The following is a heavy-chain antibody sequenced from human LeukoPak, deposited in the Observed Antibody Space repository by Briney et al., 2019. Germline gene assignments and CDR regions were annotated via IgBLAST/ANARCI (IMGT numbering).Heavy chain of an antibody. V-gene: IGHV5-51*01. Sequence: GPSLKISCKGSGYSFRSYWIGGLRQLPGKGLEWVGIIYPGDADTRYSPPFQGQVTISADKSVSTASLQWSSLQASDTAMYYCARRGGNSFDYWGQGTLVTVSS. J-gene: IGHJ4*02. CDR1: GYSFRSYW. D-gene: IGHD4-23*01. CDR2: IYPGDADT. CDR3: ARRGGNSFDY.